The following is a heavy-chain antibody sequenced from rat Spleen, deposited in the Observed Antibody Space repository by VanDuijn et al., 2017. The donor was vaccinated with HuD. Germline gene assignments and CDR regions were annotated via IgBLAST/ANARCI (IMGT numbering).Heavy chain of an antibody. V-gene: IGHV5S23*01. J-gene: IGHJ4*01. CDR2: ISPSGGST. D-gene: IGHD4-3*01. Sequence: EVQLVESGGDLVQPGRSLKLSCAASGFTFSNYGMHWIRQAPTKGLEWVASISPSGGSTYYRDSVKGRFTISRDNAKSTLYLQMDSLRSEDTATYYCARHNSGYGVMDAWGQGASVTVSS. CDR1: GFTFSNYG. CDR3: ARHNSGYGVMDA.